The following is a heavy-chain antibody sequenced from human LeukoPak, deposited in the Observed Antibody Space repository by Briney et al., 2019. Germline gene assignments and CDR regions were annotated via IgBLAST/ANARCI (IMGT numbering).Heavy chain of an antibody. D-gene: IGHD3-22*01. CDR3: AKDRFDYDSSGYPYDI. CDR1: GFTFTSFS. V-gene: IGHV3-21*01. Sequence: GGSLRLSCAASGFTFTSFSMTWVRQAPGKGLEWVSSISDTATDIYYADSVKGRFTISRDNAKNSLYLQMNSLRAEDTAVYYCAKDRFDYDSSGYPYDIWGQGTMVTVSS. CDR2: ISDTATDI. J-gene: IGHJ3*02.